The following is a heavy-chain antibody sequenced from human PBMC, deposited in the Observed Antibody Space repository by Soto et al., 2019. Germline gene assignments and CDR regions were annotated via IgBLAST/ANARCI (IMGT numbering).Heavy chain of an antibody. V-gene: IGHV1-69*13. CDR3: ARVRGFGVVIGGYGTGMDV. Sequence: GASVKVSCKASGGTFSSYATSWVRQAPGQGLEWMGGIIPIFGTANYAQKFQGRVTITADESTSTAYMELSSLRSEDTAVYYCARVRGFGVVIGGYGTGMDVWGQGTTVTVSS. CDR2: IIPIFGTA. CDR1: GGTFSSYA. D-gene: IGHD3-3*01. J-gene: IGHJ6*02.